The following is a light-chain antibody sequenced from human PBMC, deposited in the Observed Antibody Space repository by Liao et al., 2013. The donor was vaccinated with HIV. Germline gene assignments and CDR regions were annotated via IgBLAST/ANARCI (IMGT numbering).Light chain of an antibody. CDR3: QVWDSSSDHWV. V-gene: IGLV3-1*01. CDR2: YNS. J-gene: IGLJ3*02. Sequence: SYELTQPPSVSVSPGQTASITCSGDKLGDKYASWYQQKPGQSPVLVISYNSDRPSGIPERFSGSNSGNTATLTISRVEAGDEADYYCQVWDSSSDHWVFGGGTKLTVL. CDR1: KLGDKY.